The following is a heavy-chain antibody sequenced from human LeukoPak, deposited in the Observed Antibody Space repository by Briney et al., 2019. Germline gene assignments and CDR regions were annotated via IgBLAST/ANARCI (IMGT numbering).Heavy chain of an antibody. Sequence: GGSLRLSCVASGFTFGKYWMSWVRQAPGKGLEWVANIKQDGSEKYYVDSVKGRFTISRDNAKNSLYLQMNSLRAEDTAVYYCARDREYYDFWSGYSDYWGQGTLVTVSS. CDR1: GFTFGKYW. D-gene: IGHD3-3*01. V-gene: IGHV3-7*03. CDR3: ARDREYYDFWSGYSDY. J-gene: IGHJ4*02. CDR2: IKQDGSEK.